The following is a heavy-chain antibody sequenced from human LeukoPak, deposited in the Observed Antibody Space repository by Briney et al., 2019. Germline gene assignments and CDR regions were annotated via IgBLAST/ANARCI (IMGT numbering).Heavy chain of an antibody. Sequence: GGSLRLSCTASGFTVGEYGVNWVRQAPGKGLECVGFVRRKAHDDTPQYAASVQGTFTISRDDSKSAAYLQMNSLKTEDTGVYYCVRAGGYDNWFDSWGQGTLVTVSS. V-gene: IGHV3-49*04. J-gene: IGHJ5*01. D-gene: IGHD5-12*01. CDR1: GFTVGEYG. CDR3: VRAGGYDNWFDS. CDR2: VRRKAHDDTP.